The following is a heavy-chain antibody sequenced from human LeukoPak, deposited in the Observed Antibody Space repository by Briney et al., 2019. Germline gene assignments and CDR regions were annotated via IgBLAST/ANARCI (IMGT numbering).Heavy chain of an antibody. CDR2: IYYSGST. Sequence: TSETLSLTCTVSGGSISRSRDYWGWIRQPPGKGLEWIGSIYYSGSTYYNPSLKSRVTISVDTSKNQFSLKLSSVTAADTAVYYCARIVYDFWSGYYSGNFDYWGQGTLVTVSS. J-gene: IGHJ4*02. D-gene: IGHD3-3*01. V-gene: IGHV4-39*07. CDR3: ARIVYDFWSGYYSGNFDY. CDR1: GGSISRSRDY.